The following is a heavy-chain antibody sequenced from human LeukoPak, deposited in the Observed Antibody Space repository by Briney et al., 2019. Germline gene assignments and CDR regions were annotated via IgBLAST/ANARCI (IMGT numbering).Heavy chain of an antibody. Sequence: SETLSLTCTVSGGSISSSSYCWGWIRQPPGKGLEWIGSICYSGSTFYNPSLKSRVTLSVDTSKNQFSLKLNSVTAADTAVYYCARSYSSSWYGDFQHWGQGTLVTVSS. V-gene: IGHV4-39*07. D-gene: IGHD6-13*01. J-gene: IGHJ1*01. CDR3: ARSYSSSWYGDFQH. CDR1: GGSISSSSYC. CDR2: ICYSGST.